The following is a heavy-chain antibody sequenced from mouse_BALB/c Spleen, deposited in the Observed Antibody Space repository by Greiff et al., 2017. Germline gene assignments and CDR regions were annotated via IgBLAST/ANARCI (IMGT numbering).Heavy chain of an antibody. J-gene: IGHJ4*01. V-gene: IGHV8-12*01. D-gene: IGHD2-4*01. CDR1: GFSLSTSGIG. CDR3: ARRATMITGAMDY. CDR2: IYWDDDK. Sequence: QVTLKVSGPGILQPSQTLSLTCSFSGFSLSTSGIGVSWIRQPSGKGLEWLAHIYWDDDKRYNPSLKSRLTISKDTSRNQVFLKITSVDTADTATYYCARRATMITGAMDYWGQGTSVTVSS.